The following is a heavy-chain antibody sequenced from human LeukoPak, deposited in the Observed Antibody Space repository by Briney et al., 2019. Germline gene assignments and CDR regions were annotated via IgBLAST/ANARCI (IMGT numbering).Heavy chain of an antibody. CDR2: ISSSSSYI. J-gene: IGHJ4*02. CDR3: ARAPRYDSSGSDY. Sequence: GGSLRLSCAASGFTFSSYSMNWVRQAPGKGLEWVSSISSSSSYIYHADSVKGRFTISRDNAKNSLYLQMNSLRAEDTAVYYCARAPRYDSSGSDYWGQGTLVTVSS. D-gene: IGHD3-22*01. V-gene: IGHV3-21*01. CDR1: GFTFSSYS.